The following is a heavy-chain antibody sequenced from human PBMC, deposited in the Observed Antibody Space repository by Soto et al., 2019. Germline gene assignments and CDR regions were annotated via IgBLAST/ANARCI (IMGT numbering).Heavy chain of an antibody. Sequence: ASVKVSCKASGGTFGNSAISWVRQAPGQGLEWMGRISAYNGNTNYAQKLQGRVTMTTDTSTSTAYMELRSLRSDDTAVYYCARVVGALGHWFAPWGQGTLVTVSS. J-gene: IGHJ5*02. CDR2: ISAYNGNT. D-gene: IGHD1-26*01. CDR1: GGTFGNSA. CDR3: ARVVGALGHWFAP. V-gene: IGHV1-18*01.